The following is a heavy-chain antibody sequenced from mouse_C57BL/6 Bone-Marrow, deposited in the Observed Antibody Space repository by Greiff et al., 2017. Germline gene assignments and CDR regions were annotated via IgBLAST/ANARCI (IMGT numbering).Heavy chain of an antibody. CDR3: ASFYYGNYQNY. Sequence: ESGAELVRPGASVKMSCKASGYTFTSYNMHWVQQTPRQGLEWIGAIYPGNGDTSYNQKLKGKATLTVDKSSSTAYMQLSSLTSEDSAVYFCASFYYGNYQNYWGQCTTRTVS. CDR2: IYPGNGDT. V-gene: IGHV1-12*01. D-gene: IGHD2-1*01. J-gene: IGHJ2*01. CDR1: GYTFTSYN.